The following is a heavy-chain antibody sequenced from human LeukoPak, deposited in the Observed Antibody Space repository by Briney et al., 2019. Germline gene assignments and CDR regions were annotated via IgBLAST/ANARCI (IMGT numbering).Heavy chain of an antibody. CDR3: ARTASTLDSFDY. CDR2: IYYSGST. Sequence: SETLSLTRTVSGGSINSYYWSWIRQPPGKGLEWIGYIYYSGSTNYNPSLKSRVTISVDTSKNQFSLKLTYVTAADTAVYYCARTASTLDSFDYWGQGTLVTVSS. J-gene: IGHJ4*02. CDR1: GGSINSYY. V-gene: IGHV4-59*01.